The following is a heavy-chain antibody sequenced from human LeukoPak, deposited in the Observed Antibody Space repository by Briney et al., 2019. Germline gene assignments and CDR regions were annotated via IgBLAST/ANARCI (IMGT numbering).Heavy chain of an antibody. CDR3: ASRPYCSSTSCQGNAFDI. J-gene: IGHJ3*02. CDR2: MNPNSGNT. D-gene: IGHD2-2*01. Sequence: GASVKVSCKASGYTFTSYDINWVRRATGQGLEWMGWMNPNSGNTGYAQKFQGRVTMTRNTSISTAYMELSSLRSEDTAVYYCASRPYCSSTSCQGNAFDIWGQGTMVTVSS. CDR1: GYTFTSYD. V-gene: IGHV1-8*01.